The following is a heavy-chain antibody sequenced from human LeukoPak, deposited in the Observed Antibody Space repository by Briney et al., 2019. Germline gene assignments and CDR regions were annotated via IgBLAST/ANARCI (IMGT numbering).Heavy chain of an antibody. J-gene: IGHJ4*02. V-gene: IGHV3-30*18. CDR1: GFTFSSYG. CDR2: ISYDGSNK. D-gene: IGHD3-22*01. Sequence: GGSLRLSCAASGFTFSSYGMPWVRQAPGKGLEWVAVISYDGSNKYYADSVKGRFTISRDNSKNTLYLQMNSLRAEDTAVYYCAKDDSRYYFDYWGQGTLVTVSS. CDR3: AKDDSRYYFDY.